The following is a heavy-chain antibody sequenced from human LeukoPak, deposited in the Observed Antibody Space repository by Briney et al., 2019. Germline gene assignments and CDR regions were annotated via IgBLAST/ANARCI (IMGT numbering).Heavy chain of an antibody. V-gene: IGHV3-30-3*01. CDR2: ISYDGSNK. Sequence: GGSLRLSCAASGFTFSSYAMHWVRQAPGKGLEWVAVISYDGSNKYYADSVKGRFTISRDNSKNTLYLQMNSLRAEDTAVYYCAPRGSSGWYPFDYWGQGTLVTVSS. J-gene: IGHJ4*02. D-gene: IGHD6-19*01. CDR1: GFTFSSYA. CDR3: APRGSSGWYPFDY.